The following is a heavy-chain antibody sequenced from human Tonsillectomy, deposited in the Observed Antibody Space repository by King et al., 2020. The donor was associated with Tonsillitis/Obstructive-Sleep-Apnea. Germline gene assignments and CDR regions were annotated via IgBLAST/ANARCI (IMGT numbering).Heavy chain of an antibody. J-gene: IGHJ4*02. CDR3: VRDSGYGSGSYSADY. D-gene: IGHD3-10*01. Sequence: QLVQSGAEVKKPGASVKVSCKASGYTFTSYGISWVRQAPGQVLEWMGWISTYDYDTNYAQKLQGRITMTTDTSTRTVYMELRRLRSDDTAVYYCVRDSGYGSGSYSADYWGQGTLVTVSS. CDR1: GYTFTSYG. V-gene: IGHV1-18*01. CDR2: ISTYDYDT.